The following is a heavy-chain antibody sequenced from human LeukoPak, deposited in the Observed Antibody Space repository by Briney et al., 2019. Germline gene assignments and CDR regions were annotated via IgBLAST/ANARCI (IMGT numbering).Heavy chain of an antibody. CDR3: ARGMLDYDTLTSYYTFDS. D-gene: IGHD3-9*01. Sequence: SETLSLTCTVSGGSISSYYWSWIRQPPGKGLEWIGCISYSGSTNYNPSLKSRVAISLDTSKSQFSLKLSSVTAADTAVYYCARGMLDYDTLTSYYTFDSWGQGTLVTVSS. CDR1: GGSISSYY. J-gene: IGHJ4*02. V-gene: IGHV4-59*01. CDR2: ISYSGST.